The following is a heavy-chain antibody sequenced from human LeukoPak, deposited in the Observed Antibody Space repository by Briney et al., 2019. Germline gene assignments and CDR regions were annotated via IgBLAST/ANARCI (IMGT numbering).Heavy chain of an antibody. CDR3: ARFGTRDNCCHPGVDT. J-gene: IGHJ5*02. Sequence: PSETLSLTCTVSGYSLSSGCYWGWIRQPPGKGLEWIATMFHSGDTYYNPSLESRVTISMDTSKNQFSLRLNSVTAADTALYYCARFGTRDNCCHPGVDTWGQGTPVTVSS. CDR2: MFHSGDT. CDR1: GYSLSSGCY. V-gene: IGHV4-38-2*02. D-gene: IGHD1-1*01.